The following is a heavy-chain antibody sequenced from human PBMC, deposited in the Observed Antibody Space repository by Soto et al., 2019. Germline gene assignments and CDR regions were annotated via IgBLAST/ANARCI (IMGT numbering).Heavy chain of an antibody. CDR3: AKVVVGATTIDY. Sequence: GSLRLSCAASGFTFSSYGMHWVRQAPGKGLEWVAVISYDGSNKYYADSVKGRFTISRDNSKNTLYLQMNSLRAEDTAVYYCAKVVVGATTIDYWGQGTLVTVSS. CDR1: GFTFSSYG. J-gene: IGHJ4*02. D-gene: IGHD1-26*01. V-gene: IGHV3-30*18. CDR2: ISYDGSNK.